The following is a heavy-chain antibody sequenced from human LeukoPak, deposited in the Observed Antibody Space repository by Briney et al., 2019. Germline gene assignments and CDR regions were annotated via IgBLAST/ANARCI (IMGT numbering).Heavy chain of an antibody. CDR1: GFIFSIYA. D-gene: IGHD5-24*01. CDR2: ISGSGGST. J-gene: IGHJ4*02. CDR3: AKAGEMATSSVSYYFDY. V-gene: IGHV3-23*01. Sequence: GGSLSLSCAVSGFIFSIYAVSWVRQPPGRGLEWVAAISGSGGSTYYADSVKGRFTISRDNSKNTLYLQMNSLRAEDTAVYYCAKAGEMATSSVSYYFDYWGQGTLVTVSS.